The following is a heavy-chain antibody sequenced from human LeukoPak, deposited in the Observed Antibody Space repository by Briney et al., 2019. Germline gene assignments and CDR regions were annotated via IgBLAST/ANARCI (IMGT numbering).Heavy chain of an antibody. CDR1: GYTFTKYY. CDR2: MHPTGDST. D-gene: IGHD3-3*01. J-gene: IGHJ5*02. Sequence: ASVKVSCKASGYTFTKYYMNWVRQAPGQGLEWMGIMHPTGDSTNYAQKFQGRVTLTRDTSTGTFYMELSSLTSEDTAARHDFDLPMIYSFFVHWGQGTLVTVSS. CDR3: FDLPMIYSFFVH. V-gene: IGHV1-46*01.